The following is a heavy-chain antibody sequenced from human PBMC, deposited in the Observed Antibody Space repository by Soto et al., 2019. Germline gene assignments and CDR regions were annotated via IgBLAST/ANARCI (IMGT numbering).Heavy chain of an antibody. CDR3: SLRIAVAGTGTDY. CDR2: IRSKANSYAT. V-gene: IGHV3-73*01. Sequence: GGSLRLSCAASGFTFSGSAMHWVRQASGKGLEWVGRIRSKANSYATAYAASVKGRFTISRDDSKNTAYLQMNSLKTEDTAVYYCSLRIAVAGTGTDYWGQGTLVTV. CDR1: GFTFSGSA. J-gene: IGHJ4*02. D-gene: IGHD6-19*01.